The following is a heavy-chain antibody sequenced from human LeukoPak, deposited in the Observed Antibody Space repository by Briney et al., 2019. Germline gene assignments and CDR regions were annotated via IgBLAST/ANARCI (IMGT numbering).Heavy chain of an antibody. CDR2: ISYSSDLM. V-gene: IGHV3-48*02. Sequence: PGGSLRLSCEASGFSLSMSGMNWVRQAPGKGLEWVSYISYSSDLMSYVDSVKGRFTVSRDNAKNSLFLQMNSQRDEDTAVYYCARDRGGWYRWFDAWGQGTLVTVSS. CDR3: ARDRGGWYRWFDA. D-gene: IGHD6-19*01. J-gene: IGHJ5*02. CDR1: GFSLSMSG.